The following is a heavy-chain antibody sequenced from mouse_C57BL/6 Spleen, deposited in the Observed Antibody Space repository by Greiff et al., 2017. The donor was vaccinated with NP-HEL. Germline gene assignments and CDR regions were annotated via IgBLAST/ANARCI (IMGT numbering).Heavy chain of an antibody. V-gene: IGHV2-2*01. J-gene: IGHJ3*01. Sequence: VKLMESGPGLVQPSQSLSITCTVSGFSLTSYGVHWVRQSPGKGLEWLGVIWSGGSTDYNAAFISRLSISKDNSKSQVFFKMNSLQADDTAIYYCARFTTVVATSAWFAYWGQGTLVTVSA. CDR1: GFSLTSYG. CDR2: IWSGGST. CDR3: ARFTTVVATSAWFAY. D-gene: IGHD1-1*01.